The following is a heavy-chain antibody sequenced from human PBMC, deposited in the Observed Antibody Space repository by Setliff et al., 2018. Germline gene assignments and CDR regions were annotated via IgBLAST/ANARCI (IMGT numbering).Heavy chain of an antibody. Sequence: SETLSLTCTVSGGSLSDSIRYYAVFWGWIRQSPGRELEWIGSAYYTGDTYYNPSLKSRVTMSVDTSKNQFSLHLMSVTAADTAVYYCARHGGSRGRGYNYYYYYMDVWGKGTTVTVSS. J-gene: IGHJ6*03. D-gene: IGHD3-16*01. CDR2: AYYTGDT. CDR3: ARHGGSRGRGYNYYYYYMDV. V-gene: IGHV4-39*01. CDR1: GGSLSDSIRYYAVF.